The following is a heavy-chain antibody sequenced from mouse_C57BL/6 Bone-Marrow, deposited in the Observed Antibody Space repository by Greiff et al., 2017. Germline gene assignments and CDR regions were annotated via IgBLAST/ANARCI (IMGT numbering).Heavy chain of an antibody. CDR3: ARARITTVVARSYAMDY. CDR1: GYTFTSYW. D-gene: IGHD1-1*01. CDR2: IHPNSGST. J-gene: IGHJ4*01. V-gene: IGHV1-64*01. Sequence: QVQLQQPGAELVKPGASVKLSCKASGYTFTSYWMHWVKQRPGQGLEWIGMIHPNSGSTNYNEKFKSKATLTVDKSSSTAYMQLSSLTSEDSAVYYCARARITTVVARSYAMDYWGQGTSVTVSS.